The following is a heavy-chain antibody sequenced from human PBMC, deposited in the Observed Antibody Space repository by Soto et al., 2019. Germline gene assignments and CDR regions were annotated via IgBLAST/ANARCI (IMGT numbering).Heavy chain of an antibody. Sequence: QVQLVQSGAEVKKPGASVKVSCKASGYTFTSYDINWVRQATGQGLEWMGWMNPIIGNTDYAQKFQGRVTMTRNTSISTAYMELSSLRSEDTAVYYCARGYWVWFGESDISMARFDPWGQGTLVTVSS. V-gene: IGHV1-8*01. J-gene: IGHJ5*02. D-gene: IGHD3-10*01. CDR3: ARGYWVWFGESDISMARFDP. CDR2: MNPIIGNT. CDR1: GYTFTSYD.